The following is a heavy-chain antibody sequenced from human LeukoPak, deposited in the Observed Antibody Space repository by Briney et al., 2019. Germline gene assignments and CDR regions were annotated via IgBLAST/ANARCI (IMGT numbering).Heavy chain of an antibody. V-gene: IGHV1-8*01. CDR2: TNPNSGNT. Sequence: ASVKVSCKASGYTFTSYDINWVRQATGQGLEWMGWTNPNSGNTGYAQKFQGRVTMTRNTSISTAYMELSSLRSEDTAVYYCARGLRVTRGHAFDIWGQGTMVTVSS. J-gene: IGHJ3*02. D-gene: IGHD4-23*01. CDR3: ARGLRVTRGHAFDI. CDR1: GYTFTSYD.